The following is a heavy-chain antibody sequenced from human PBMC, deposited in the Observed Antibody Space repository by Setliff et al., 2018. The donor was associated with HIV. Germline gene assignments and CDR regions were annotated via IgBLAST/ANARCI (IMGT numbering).Heavy chain of an antibody. J-gene: IGHJ4*02. D-gene: IGHD3-10*01. V-gene: IGHV4-59*01. Sequence: PSETLSLTCTVSGGSISNYYWSWLRQPPGKGLEWIGYISHTGSTNYNPSLKSRVTISVDTSKNQFSLKLSSVTAADTAVYYCAGGLHYGLGKFGHWGQGTLVTVSS. CDR3: AGGLHYGLGKFGH. CDR1: GGSISNYY. CDR2: ISHTGST.